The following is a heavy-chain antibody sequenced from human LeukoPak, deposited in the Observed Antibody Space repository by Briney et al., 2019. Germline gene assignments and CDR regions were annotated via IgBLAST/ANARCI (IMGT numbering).Heavy chain of an antibody. V-gene: IGHV3-30*18. CDR1: GFTFSSYG. J-gene: IGHJ4*02. Sequence: GGSLRLSCAASGFTFSSYGMHWVRQAPGKGLEWVAVISYDGSNKYYADSVKGRFTISRDNSKNTLYLQMNSLRAEDTAVYYCAKGSSWYLDYWGQGTLVTVSS. D-gene: IGHD6-13*01. CDR3: AKGSSWYLDY. CDR2: ISYDGSNK.